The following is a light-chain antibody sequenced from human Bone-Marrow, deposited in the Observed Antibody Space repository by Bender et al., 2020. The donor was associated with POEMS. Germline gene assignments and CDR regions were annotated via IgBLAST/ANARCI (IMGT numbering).Light chain of an antibody. V-gene: IGLV1-44*01. J-gene: IGLJ3*02. CDR3: TSYAGPNNLGV. Sequence: QSVVTQPPSASGTPGQRVTISCSGTSSNIESNAVNWYRQVPGTAPKLLIDSDNQRPSGVPDRFSGSKSGNTASLTVSGLQADDEADYYCTSYAGPNNLGVFGGGTKLTVL. CDR2: SDN. CDR1: SSNIESNA.